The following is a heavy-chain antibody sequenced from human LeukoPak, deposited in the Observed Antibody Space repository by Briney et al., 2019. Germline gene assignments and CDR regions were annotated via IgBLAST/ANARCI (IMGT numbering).Heavy chain of an antibody. J-gene: IGHJ4*02. D-gene: IGHD6-19*01. Sequence: ASVKVSCKASGYTFTSYYMHWVRQAPGQGLEWMGIINPSGGSTSYAQKFQGRVTMTRDTSTSTVYMGLSSLRSEDTAVYYCARLRAVEGIFDYWGQGTLVTVSS. CDR3: ARLRAVEGIFDY. CDR1: GYTFTSYY. V-gene: IGHV1-46*01. CDR2: INPSGGST.